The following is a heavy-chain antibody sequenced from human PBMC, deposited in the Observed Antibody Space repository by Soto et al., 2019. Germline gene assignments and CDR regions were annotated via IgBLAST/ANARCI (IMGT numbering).Heavy chain of an antibody. CDR3: ARFNWYFDL. V-gene: IGHV4-59*08. CDR2: IYYSGIT. CDR1: GGSISSYY. J-gene: IGHJ2*01. Sequence: QVQLQESGPGLVKPSETLSLTCTVSGGSISSYYWSWIRQPPGEGLEWIGYIYYSGITNSNPSLKTRAAKSVDTSKNQYSRKLRSVTAADTAVYYCARFNWYFDLWGRGTLVTVSS.